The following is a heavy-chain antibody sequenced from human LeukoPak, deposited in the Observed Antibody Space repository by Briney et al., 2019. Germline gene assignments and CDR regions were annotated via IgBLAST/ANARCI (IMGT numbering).Heavy chain of an antibody. CDR1: GYTFTSYG. D-gene: IGHD6-13*01. Sequence: GASVKVSCKASGYTFTSYGISWVRQAPGQGLEWMGWISAYNGNTNYAQKLRGRVTMTTDTSTSTAYMELRSLRSDDTAVYYCARDASSSWHVHPAFDPWGQGTLVTVSS. V-gene: IGHV1-18*01. CDR3: ARDASSSWHVHPAFDP. CDR2: ISAYNGNT. J-gene: IGHJ5*02.